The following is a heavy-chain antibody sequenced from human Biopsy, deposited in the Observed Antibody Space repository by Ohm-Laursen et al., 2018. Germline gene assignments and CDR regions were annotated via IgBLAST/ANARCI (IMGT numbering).Heavy chain of an antibody. J-gene: IGHJ5*02. CDR1: GGSIRSNGFY. CDR3: ARLRGGVVINYSWLDP. CDR2: ISYRGTT. V-gene: IGHV4-39*01. D-gene: IGHD3-3*01. Sequence: GTLSLTCPVSGGSIRSNGFYWGWIRQPPGKGLEWIGSISYRGTTSYNPPLKSRVAISVDTSKNQLSLSLNSVTAADTAVFYCARLRGGVVINYSWLDPWGQGILVTVSS.